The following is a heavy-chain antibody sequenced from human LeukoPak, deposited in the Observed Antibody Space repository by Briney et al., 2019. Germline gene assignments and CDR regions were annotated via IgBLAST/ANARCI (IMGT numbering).Heavy chain of an antibody. CDR2: ISWNSGSI. CDR3: AKGSSGYFRDDAFDI. CDR1: GFTFDDYA. Sequence: PGGSLRLSCAASGFTFDDYAMHWVRQAPGKGLEWVSGISWNSGSIGYADSVKGRFTISRDNAKNSLYLQMNSLRAEDTALYYCAKGSSGYFRDDAFDIWGQGTMVTVSS. D-gene: IGHD3-22*01. V-gene: IGHV3-9*01. J-gene: IGHJ3*02.